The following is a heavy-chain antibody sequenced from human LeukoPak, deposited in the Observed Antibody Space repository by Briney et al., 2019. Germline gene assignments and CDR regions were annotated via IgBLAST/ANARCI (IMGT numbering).Heavy chain of an antibody. D-gene: IGHD3-10*01. CDR2: ISDSGGST. J-gene: IGHJ3*02. CDR3: AKPHLWGRDAFDI. V-gene: IGHV3-23*01. CDR1: GFTFSSYG. Sequence: PGGSLRLSCAASGFTFSSYGMSWVRQAPGKGLEWVSGISDSGGSTHHADSVKGRFTISRDNSKNMVYLQMNSLRAEDTAVYYCAKPHLWGRDAFDIWGQGTMVTVSS.